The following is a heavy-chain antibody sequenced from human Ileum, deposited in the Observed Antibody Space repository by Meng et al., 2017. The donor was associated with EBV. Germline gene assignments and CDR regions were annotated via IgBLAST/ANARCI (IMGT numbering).Heavy chain of an antibody. J-gene: IGHJ5*02. CDR1: GGSFNAYY. D-gene: IGHD4-11*01. CDR3: ARGRDYTGQLDL. V-gene: IGHV4-34*02. CDR2: IFHSGHT. Sequence: EQRGAGLLKPPATLSLTCDVSGGSFNAYYWTWIRQSPGGGLEWIGEIFHSGHTNYNPSLESRVSMSVATSKKQFSLLLSSVTAADSGLYFCARGRDYTGQLDLWGLGTLVTVSS.